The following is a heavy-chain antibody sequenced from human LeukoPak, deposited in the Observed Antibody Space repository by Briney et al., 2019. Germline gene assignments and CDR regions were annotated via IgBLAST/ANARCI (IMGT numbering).Heavy chain of an antibody. CDR2: IYHSGST. V-gene: IGHV4-38-2*02. CDR3: ARDLLTMVRGVTGAIFDY. D-gene: IGHD3-10*01. CDR1: GYSISSGYY. Sequence: SETLSLTCTVSGYSISSGYYWGWIRQPPGKGLEWIGSIYHSGSTYYNPSLKSRVTISVDTSKIQFSLKLSSVTAADTAVYYCARDLLTMVRGVTGAIFDYWGQGTLVTVSS. J-gene: IGHJ4*02.